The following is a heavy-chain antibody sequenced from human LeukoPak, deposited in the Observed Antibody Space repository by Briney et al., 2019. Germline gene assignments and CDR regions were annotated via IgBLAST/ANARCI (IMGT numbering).Heavy chain of an antibody. D-gene: IGHD6-19*01. J-gene: IGHJ5*02. CDR3: AKDKQWLVPGNWFDP. CDR2: ISGSGGST. Sequence: GGSLRLSCAASGFTFSSYAMNWVRQAPGKGLEWVSAISGSGGSTYYADSVKGRFTISRDNSKNTLYLQINILRGEETAKYYCAKDKQWLVPGNWFDPWGQGTLVTVSS. V-gene: IGHV3-23*01. CDR1: GFTFSSYA.